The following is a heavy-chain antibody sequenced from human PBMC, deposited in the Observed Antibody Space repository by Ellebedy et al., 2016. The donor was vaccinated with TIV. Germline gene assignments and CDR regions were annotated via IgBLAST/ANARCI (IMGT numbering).Heavy chain of an antibody. V-gene: IGHV3-21*05. CDR1: GFTFKVYG. D-gene: IGHD4-17*01. Sequence: PGGSLRLSCTVSGFTFKVYGIDWVRQAPGKGLEWVSFVGSGVGAFTKYADSVKGRFTAYMDNAKNSVYLEMNSLRAEDTGIYFCARNPDGDYDFDYWGQGTLVAVSS. CDR2: VGSGVGAFT. J-gene: IGHJ4*02. CDR3: ARNPDGDYDFDY.